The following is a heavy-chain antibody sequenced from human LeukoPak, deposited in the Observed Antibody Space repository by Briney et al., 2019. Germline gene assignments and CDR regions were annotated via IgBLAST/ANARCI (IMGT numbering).Heavy chain of an antibody. CDR2: IIPIFGTA. CDR1: GGTFSSYA. D-gene: IGHD6-13*01. CDR3: AQSIAAAGTPSGWFDP. Sequence: SVKVSCKASGGTFSSYAISWVRQAPGQGLEWMGGIIPIFGTATYAQKFQGRVTITADESTSTAYMELSSLRSEDTAVYYCAQSIAAAGTPSGWFDPWGQGTLVTVSS. J-gene: IGHJ5*02. V-gene: IGHV1-69*01.